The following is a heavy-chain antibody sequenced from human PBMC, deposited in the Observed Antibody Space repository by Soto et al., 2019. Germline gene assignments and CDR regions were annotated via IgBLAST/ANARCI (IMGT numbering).Heavy chain of an antibody. CDR3: ATLVGATRFDY. CDR1: GGSISSGDYY. J-gene: IGHJ4*02. CDR2: IYYSGST. Sequence: PSETLSLTCSVSGGSISSGDYYWNWIRQPPGKGLEWIGHIYYSGSTYYNSSLKSRVTISLDTSKNQFSLKLSSVTAADTAVYYCATLVGATRFDYWGQGTLVTSPQ. V-gene: IGHV4-30-4*01. D-gene: IGHD1-26*01.